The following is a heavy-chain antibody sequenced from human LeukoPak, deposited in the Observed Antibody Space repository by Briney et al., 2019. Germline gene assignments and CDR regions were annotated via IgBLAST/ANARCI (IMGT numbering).Heavy chain of an antibody. V-gene: IGHV4-4*07. CDR3: ARGSKPGDCHDY. J-gene: IGHJ4*02. CDR1: GGSISSYY. Sequence: SETLSLTCTVSGGSISSYYWSWIRQPAGKGLEWIGHIYTSGSTNYDPSLKSRVTMSVDTSKNQFSLKLSSVTAADTAVYYCARGSKPGDCHDYWGQGTLVTVSS. D-gene: IGHD2-21*02. CDR2: IYTSGST.